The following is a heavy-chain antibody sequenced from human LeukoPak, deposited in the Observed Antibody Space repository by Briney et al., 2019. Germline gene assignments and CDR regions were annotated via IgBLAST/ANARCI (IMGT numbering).Heavy chain of an antibody. CDR3: ARDTDYSGMDV. V-gene: IGHV3-66*02. J-gene: IGHJ6*04. CDR1: GFTVSSNY. CDR2: IYSGGYSGVNT. D-gene: IGHD4-17*01. Sequence: PGGSLRLSCAASGFTVSSNYMSWVRQAPGTGLEWVSLIYSGGYSGVNTYYADSVKGRFTVSRDNSKNTLYLQMNSLRAEDTAVYYCARDTDYSGMDVWGKGTTVTLSS.